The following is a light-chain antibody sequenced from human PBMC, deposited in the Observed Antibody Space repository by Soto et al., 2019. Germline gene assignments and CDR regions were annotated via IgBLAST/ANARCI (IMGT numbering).Light chain of an antibody. J-gene: IGKJ5*01. CDR1: QSISSY. Sequence: DIQMTQSASSLSASVGDRVTITCLASQSISSYLNWYQQKPGKAPNLLIYVASSLQSEVPSRFSGSGSGTDFTLTITSLQPEDFATYYCQQSYGTPITFGQGTRLEIK. CDR2: VAS. V-gene: IGKV1-39*01. CDR3: QQSYGTPIT.